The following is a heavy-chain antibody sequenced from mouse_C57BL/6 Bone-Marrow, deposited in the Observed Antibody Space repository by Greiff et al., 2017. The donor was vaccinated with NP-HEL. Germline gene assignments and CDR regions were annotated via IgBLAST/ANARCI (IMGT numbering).Heavy chain of an antibody. V-gene: IGHV5-6*02. D-gene: IGHD1-1*01. CDR1: GFTFSSYG. Sequence: EVKLVESGGDLVKPGGSLKLSCAASGFTFSSYGMYWVRQTPDKRLEWVATISSGGSYTSYPDSVKGRFTISRDNAKNTLYLQMISLKSKDTAMYYGARRRTTVVADYWGQGTTLTVSS. J-gene: IGHJ2*01. CDR3: ARRRTTVVADY. CDR2: ISSGGSYT.